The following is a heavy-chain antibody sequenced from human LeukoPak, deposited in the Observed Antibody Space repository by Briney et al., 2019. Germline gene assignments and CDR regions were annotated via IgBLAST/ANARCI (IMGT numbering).Heavy chain of an antibody. CDR2: IHYSGST. CDR3: ARRVYSSSWSYYFDY. D-gene: IGHD6-13*01. CDR1: GGSISSYY. J-gene: IGHJ4*02. V-gene: IGHV4-59*01. Sequence: SETLSLTCTVSGGSISSYYWSWIRQPPGRGLEWIGSIHYSGSTSYNPSLKSRVTISVDTSKNQFSLKLSSVTPADTAVYYCARRVYSSSWSYYFDYWGQGTLVTVSS.